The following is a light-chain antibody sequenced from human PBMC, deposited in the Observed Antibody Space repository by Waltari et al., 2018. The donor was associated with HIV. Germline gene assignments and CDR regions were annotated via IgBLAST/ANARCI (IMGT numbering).Light chain of an antibody. CDR2: GTN. CDR3: ASWDDSFNGPV. CDR1: NSNIGRNT. V-gene: IGLV1-44*01. Sequence: QSVLTQPPSASGTPGQRVPISCSGSNSNIGRNTVSWFPQLPGTAPKILIYGTNQRPSGVPDRFSGSKSGTSASLAISGLQSDDEADYFCASWDDSFNGPVFGGGTKLTVV. J-gene: IGLJ2*01.